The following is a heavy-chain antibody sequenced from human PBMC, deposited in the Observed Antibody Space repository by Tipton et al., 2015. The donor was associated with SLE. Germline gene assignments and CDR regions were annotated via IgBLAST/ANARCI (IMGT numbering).Heavy chain of an antibody. CDR1: GGSISSYY. J-gene: IGHJ6*02. V-gene: IGHV4-59*01. CDR3: ARDRYHYSGMDV. Sequence: LRLSCTVSGGSISSYYWSWIRQPPGKGLEWIGYIYYSGRNSYNPSLKSRVTISVDTSKNQFSLKLSSVTAADTAVYYCARDRYHYSGMDVWGQGTTVTVSS. CDR2: IYYSGRN.